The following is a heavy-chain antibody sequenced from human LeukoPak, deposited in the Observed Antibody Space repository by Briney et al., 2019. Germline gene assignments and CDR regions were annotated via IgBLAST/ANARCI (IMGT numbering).Heavy chain of an antibody. CDR1: GYTFTSYT. Sequence: ASVKVSCKASGYTFTSYTIMWVRQAPGQGLEGMGYISAYNGDTYYVQKFQGRATMTTDTSTSTAFMELRSLRSDDTAIYYCARVKIFGVAISNWFDPWGQGTLVTVSS. D-gene: IGHD3-3*01. CDR3: ARVKIFGVAISNWFDP. CDR2: ISAYNGDT. J-gene: IGHJ5*02. V-gene: IGHV1-18*01.